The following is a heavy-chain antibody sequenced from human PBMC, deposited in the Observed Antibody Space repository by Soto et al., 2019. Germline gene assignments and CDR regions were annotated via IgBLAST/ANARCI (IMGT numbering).Heavy chain of an antibody. CDR2: MNPNSGNT. V-gene: IGHV1-8*01. D-gene: IGHD3-9*01. CDR1: GYTFTSYD. Sequence: QVQLVQSGAEVKKPGASVKVSCKASGYTFTSYDINWVRQATGQGLEWMGWMNPNSGNTGYAQKFQGRVTMTRNTSISTAYMELSSLRSEDTAVYYCARGDYDILTGYYYYYYMDVWGKGTTVTVCS. J-gene: IGHJ6*03. CDR3: ARGDYDILTGYYYYYYMDV.